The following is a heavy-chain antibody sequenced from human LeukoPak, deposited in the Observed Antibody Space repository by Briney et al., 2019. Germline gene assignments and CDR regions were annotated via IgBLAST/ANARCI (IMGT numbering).Heavy chain of an antibody. CDR1: GYTFTSYG. J-gene: IGHJ4*02. V-gene: IGHV1-18*01. CDR3: ARYAASTEFDY. Sequence: ASVKVSCKASGYTFTSYGISWVRQAPGQGLEWMGWISAGNGNTKYSQSFQGRVTITRDTSASTAYMELSSLRSEDTAMYFCARYAASTEFDYWGQGTLVTVSS. CDR2: ISAGNGNT. D-gene: IGHD1-14*01.